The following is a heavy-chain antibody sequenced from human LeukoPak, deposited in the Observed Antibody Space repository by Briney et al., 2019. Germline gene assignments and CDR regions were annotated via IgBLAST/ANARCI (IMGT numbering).Heavy chain of an antibody. CDR3: ARDRSSSSWYRFDP. CDR1: GYTFSSYG. CDR2: IIPIFGTA. J-gene: IGHJ5*02. Sequence: SVKVSCKASGYTFSSYGISWVRQAPGQGLEWMGGIIPIFGTANYAQKFQGRVTITADESTSTAYMELSSLRSEDTAVYYCARDRSSSSWYRFDPWGQGTLVTVSS. V-gene: IGHV1-69*13. D-gene: IGHD6-13*01.